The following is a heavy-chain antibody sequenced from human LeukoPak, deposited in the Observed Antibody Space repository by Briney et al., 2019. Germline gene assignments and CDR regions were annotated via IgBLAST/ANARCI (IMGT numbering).Heavy chain of an antibody. Sequence: PGGSLRLSCAASGFTFSDYWMSWVRQTPGKGLEWVANINQDGSEKDYVDSVRGRFTISRDNAKNSLFLQMNILRADDAAVYYCARGSVVVANFDFWGQGTLVSVSS. V-gene: IGHV3-7*01. CDR1: GFTFSDYW. D-gene: IGHD4-23*01. CDR3: ARGSVVVANFDF. J-gene: IGHJ4*02. CDR2: INQDGSEK.